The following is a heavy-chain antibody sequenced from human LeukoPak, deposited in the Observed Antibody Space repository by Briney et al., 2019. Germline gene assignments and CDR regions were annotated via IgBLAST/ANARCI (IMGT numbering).Heavy chain of an antibody. V-gene: IGHV3-23*01. D-gene: IGHD2-2*01. CDR1: GFTFSSYA. Sequence: GGSLRHSCVASGFTFSSYAMNWVRQAPGKGLEWVSGISVRGGHTYYADSVKGRFTISRDNSDNTMYLQMNSLRADDTAIYYCAKNRDCSATSSCSRSFDHWGQGTLVAVSS. J-gene: IGHJ4*02. CDR2: ISVRGGHT. CDR3: AKNRDCSATSSCSRSFDH.